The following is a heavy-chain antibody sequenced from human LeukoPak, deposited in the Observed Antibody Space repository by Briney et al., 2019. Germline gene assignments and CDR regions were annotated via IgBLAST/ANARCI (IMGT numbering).Heavy chain of an antibody. J-gene: IGHJ4*02. D-gene: IGHD6-19*01. CDR1: GFIFSSYG. CDR3: AKIGSSGWAFDY. V-gene: IGHV3-23*01. CDR2: IGGSGDRT. Sequence: GGSLRLSCVVSGFIFSSYGMSWVRQAPGRGLEWGSSIGGSGDRTYYADSVKGRFTITRDNSRNTLYLQMNSLRVEDTAIYYCAKIGSSGWAFDYWGQGTLVTVSS.